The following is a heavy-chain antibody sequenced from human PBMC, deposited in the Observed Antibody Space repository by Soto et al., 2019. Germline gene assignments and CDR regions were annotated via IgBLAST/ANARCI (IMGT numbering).Heavy chain of an antibody. D-gene: IGHD3-16*01. J-gene: IGHJ4*02. V-gene: IGHV1-69*01. Sequence: QVQLVQSGAEVKKPGSSVKVSCKPSGGTFNGYIITWVRQAPGQGLEWIGGIIFTFNTANYAEKFQGRVSLSADQGTSTAYMELTSLRSEDTAVFYCARGLVGEPLGFDFWGQGTLVSVSS. CDR3: ARGLVGEPLGFDF. CDR1: GGTFNGYI. CDR2: IIFTFNTA.